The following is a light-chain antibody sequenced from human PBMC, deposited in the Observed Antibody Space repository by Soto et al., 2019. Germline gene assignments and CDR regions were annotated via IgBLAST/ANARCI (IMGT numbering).Light chain of an antibody. Sequence: EIVLTQSPGTLSLSPGERATLYCRASQSVSSSYLAWYHQKPGQAPRLLIYGASSRATGIPDRFSGSGSGTDFTLTISRLEPENLAVYYCPQYGSSPFPFCPGTKVDIK. V-gene: IGKV3-20*01. CDR3: PQYGSSPFP. CDR1: QSVSSSY. CDR2: GAS. J-gene: IGKJ3*01.